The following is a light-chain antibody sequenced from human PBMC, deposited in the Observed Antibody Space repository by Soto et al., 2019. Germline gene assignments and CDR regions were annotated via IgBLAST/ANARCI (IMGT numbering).Light chain of an antibody. V-gene: IGKV3-20*01. J-gene: IGKJ1*01. CDR2: GAS. Sequence: EIVLTQSPGTLSLSPGERATVSCRASHSVSSTYLAWYQQKPGQAPRLLIYGASSRATGIPDRFSGSGSGTDFTLTISRLEPEEFAVYYCQQYGSSPKTFGQGTKVEIK. CDR3: QQYGSSPKT. CDR1: HSVSSTY.